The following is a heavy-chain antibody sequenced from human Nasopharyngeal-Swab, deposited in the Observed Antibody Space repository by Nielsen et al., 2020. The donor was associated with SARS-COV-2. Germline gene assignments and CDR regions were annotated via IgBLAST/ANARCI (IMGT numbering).Heavy chain of an antibody. Sequence: GESLKISCKGSGYSFTSYWIGWVRQMPGKGLEWMGIIYPGDSDTRYSPSFQGQVTISADKSISTAYLQWSSLKASDTAMYYCARQSPSILRGEAFDIWGQGTMVTVSS. CDR3: ARQSPSILRGEAFDI. CDR2: IYPGDSDT. CDR1: GYSFTSYW. J-gene: IGHJ3*02. D-gene: IGHD3-9*01. V-gene: IGHV5-51*01.